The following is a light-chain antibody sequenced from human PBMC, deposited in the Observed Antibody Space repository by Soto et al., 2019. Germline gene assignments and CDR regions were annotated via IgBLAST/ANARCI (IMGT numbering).Light chain of an antibody. CDR1: QSISSY. V-gene: IGKV1-39*01. CDR2: AAS. CDR3: QQYNYWPRT. Sequence: DIQMTQSPSSLSASVGDRVTITCRASQSISSYLNWYQQKPGKAPKLLIYAASSLQSGVPSRFSGSGSGTDFTLTISCLQSEDSAVYYCQQYNYWPRTFGQGTKVDIK. J-gene: IGKJ1*01.